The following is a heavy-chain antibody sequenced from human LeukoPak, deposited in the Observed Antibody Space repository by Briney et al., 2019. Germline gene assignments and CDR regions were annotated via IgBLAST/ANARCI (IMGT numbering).Heavy chain of an antibody. Sequence: SETLSLTCTVSGGSISSSYWSWIRQPLGKGLEWVGYIHYSGNKNYTPTLRNRLTMSVDTSKNQFSLKLSSVTAEDTAVYYCARLPRAAAAAGRNWFDPWGQGTLVTVSS. J-gene: IGHJ5*02. CDR1: GGSISSSY. V-gene: IGHV4-59*01. CDR2: IHYSGNK. CDR3: ARLPRAAAAAGRNWFDP. D-gene: IGHD6-13*01.